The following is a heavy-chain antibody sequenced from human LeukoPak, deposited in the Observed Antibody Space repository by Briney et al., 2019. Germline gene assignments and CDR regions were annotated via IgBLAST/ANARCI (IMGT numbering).Heavy chain of an antibody. CDR2: INHSGST. D-gene: IGHD3-16*02. V-gene: IGHV4-34*01. J-gene: IGHJ6*03. CDR3: ARGGGDYDYVWGSYRLGYYYYYMDV. Sequence: SETLSLTCAVYGGSFSGYYWSWIRQPPGKGREWIGAINHSGSTNYNPSLKSGVTISVDTSKNQFSLKLSSVTAADTAVYYCARGGGDYDYVWGSYRLGYYYYYMDVWGKGTTVTVSS. CDR1: GGSFSGYY.